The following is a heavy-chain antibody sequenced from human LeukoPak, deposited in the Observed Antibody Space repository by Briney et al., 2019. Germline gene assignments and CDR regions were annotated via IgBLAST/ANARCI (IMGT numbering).Heavy chain of an antibody. Sequence: ASVKVSCKASGYTFTGYYMHWVRQAPGQGLEWMGWINPNSGGTNYAQKFQGRVTMTRDTSISTAYMELSRLRSDDTAVYYCARDXPVYGSGSRNPMYYYYGMDVWGQGTTVTVSS. V-gene: IGHV1-2*02. CDR3: ARDXPVYGSGSRNPMYYYYGMDV. CDR2: INPNSGGT. D-gene: IGHD3-10*01. CDR1: GYTFTGYY. J-gene: IGHJ6*02.